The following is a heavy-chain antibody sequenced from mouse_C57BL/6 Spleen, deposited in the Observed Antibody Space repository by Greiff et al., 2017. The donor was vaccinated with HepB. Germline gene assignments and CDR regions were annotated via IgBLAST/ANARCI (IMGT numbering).Heavy chain of an antibody. Sequence: QVQLQQSGAELARPGASVKLSCKASGYTFTSYGISWVKQRTGQGLEWIGEIYPRSGNTYYNEKFKGKATLTADKSSSTAYMELRSLTSEDSAVYFWARGSDYDAWFAYWGQGTLVTVSA. J-gene: IGHJ3*01. CDR3: ARGSDYDAWFAY. CDR1: GYTFTSYG. D-gene: IGHD2-4*01. V-gene: IGHV1-81*01. CDR2: IYPRSGNT.